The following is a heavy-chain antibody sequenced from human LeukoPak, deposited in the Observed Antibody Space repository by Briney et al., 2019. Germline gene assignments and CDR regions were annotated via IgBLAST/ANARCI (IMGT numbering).Heavy chain of an antibody. CDR1: GFTFSDYY. J-gene: IGHJ3*02. CDR3: ARERYQLLLGYDAFDI. D-gene: IGHD2-2*01. CDR2: IKRDGSEK. Sequence: GGSLRLSCAASGFTFSDYYMSWIRQAPGKGLEWVANIKRDGSEKYYVDSVKGRFTISRDNAKNSLYLQMNSLRAEDTAVYYCARERYQLLLGYDAFDIWGQGTMITVSS. V-gene: IGHV3-7*04.